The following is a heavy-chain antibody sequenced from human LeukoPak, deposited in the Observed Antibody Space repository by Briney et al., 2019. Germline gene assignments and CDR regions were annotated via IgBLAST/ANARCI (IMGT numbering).Heavy chain of an antibody. V-gene: IGHV4-39*01. CDR2: IYYSGST. CDR3: ARLQKDYDFWGGYRNWFDP. CDR1: GGSISSSSYY. J-gene: IGHJ5*02. Sequence: SETLSLTCTVSGGSISSSSYYWGWIRQPPGKGLEWIGSIYYSGSTYCNPSLKSRVTISVDTSKNQFSLKLSSVTAADTAVYYCARLQKDYDFWGGYRNWFDPWGQGTLVTVSS. D-gene: IGHD3-3*01.